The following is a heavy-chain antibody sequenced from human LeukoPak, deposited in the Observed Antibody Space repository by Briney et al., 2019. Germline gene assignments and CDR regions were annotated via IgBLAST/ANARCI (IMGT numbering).Heavy chain of an antibody. V-gene: IGHV1-8*01. CDR3: AAWTDRGYNF. J-gene: IGHJ4*02. CDR2: LNPNSGNT. D-gene: IGHD5-24*01. Sequence: ASVKVSCKTSGYTFTSYDISWVRQATGQGLEWMGWLNPNSGNTGFAHKFQGRVTVTRNTALSTAYMELNSLRVEDTAVFYCAAWTDRGYNFWGQGTLVTVSS. CDR1: GYTFTSYD.